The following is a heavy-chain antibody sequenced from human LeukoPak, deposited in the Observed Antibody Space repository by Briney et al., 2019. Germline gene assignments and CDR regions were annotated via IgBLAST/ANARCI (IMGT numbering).Heavy chain of an antibody. CDR2: ISSSSSYI. V-gene: IGHV3-21*01. CDR3: ARVEMVAAAGKVDY. J-gene: IGHJ4*02. Sequence: GGSLRLSCAASGFTFSSYSMNWVRQAPGKGLEWVSSISSSSSYIYYADSVEGRFTISRDNAKNSLYLQMNSLRAEDTAVYYCARVEMVAAAGKVDYWGQGTLVTVSS. D-gene: IGHD6-13*01. CDR1: GFTFSSYS.